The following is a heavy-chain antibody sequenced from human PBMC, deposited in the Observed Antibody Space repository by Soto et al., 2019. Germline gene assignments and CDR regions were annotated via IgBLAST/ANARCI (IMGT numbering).Heavy chain of an antibody. CDR2: ISDGATDT. CDR3: VRESYGPFGTTAFGTTGFDY. D-gene: IGHD1-1*01. Sequence: QVQLVESGGGSVKPGGSLRLSCAASGFTFSDYYMSWIRQAPGKGLELLSYISDGATDTGYAENVKGRFTISRDNANKALFLQMNILRVDDTAIYYCVRESYGPFGTTAFGTTGFDYWGRGTLVNVSS. V-gene: IGHV3-11*05. J-gene: IGHJ4*02. CDR1: GFTFSDYY.